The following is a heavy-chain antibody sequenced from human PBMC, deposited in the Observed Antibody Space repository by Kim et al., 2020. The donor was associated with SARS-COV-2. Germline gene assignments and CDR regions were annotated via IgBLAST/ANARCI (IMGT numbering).Heavy chain of an antibody. V-gene: IGHV3-33*01. CDR1: GFTFSSYG. D-gene: IGHD3-10*01. CDR3: ASELSTGIYYGPFDY. J-gene: IGHJ4*02. CDR2: IWYDGSNL. Sequence: GGSLRLSCAASGFTFSSYGMHWVRQAPGKGLEWVAVIWYDGSNLYYTDSVRGRFTISRDNSKNTLSLQMNSLRAEDTAVYYCASELSTGIYYGPFDYWGQPSLVTVPS.